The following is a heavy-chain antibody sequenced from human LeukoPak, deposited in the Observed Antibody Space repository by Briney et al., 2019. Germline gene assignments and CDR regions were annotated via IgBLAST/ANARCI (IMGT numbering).Heavy chain of an antibody. V-gene: IGHV3-21*01. Sequence: GGSLRLSCAASGFTFSSYSMNWVRQAPGKGLEWVSSISSSSSYIYYADSVKGRFTISRDNAKNSLYLQMNSLRAEDTAVYYCAPDHGSGSYPFDYWGQGTLVPSPQ. CDR3: APDHGSGSYPFDY. CDR2: ISSSSSYI. CDR1: GFTFSSYS. D-gene: IGHD3-10*01. J-gene: IGHJ4*02.